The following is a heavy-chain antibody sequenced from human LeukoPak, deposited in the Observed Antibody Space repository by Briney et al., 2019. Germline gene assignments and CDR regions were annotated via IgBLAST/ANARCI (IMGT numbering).Heavy chain of an antibody. CDR1: GYTFTASY. D-gene: IGHD6-19*01. CDR2: INPNDDFT. J-gene: IGHJ4*02. CDR3: ARAAAGGWYLVH. Sequence: ASVKVSCKASGYTFTASYMHWVRQAPGQGLEWMGIINPNDDFTSYAQKFQGRITMTRGMSTSTVYMELSSLGSEDTAVYYCARAAAGGWYLVHWGQGTLVTVSS. V-gene: IGHV1-46*01.